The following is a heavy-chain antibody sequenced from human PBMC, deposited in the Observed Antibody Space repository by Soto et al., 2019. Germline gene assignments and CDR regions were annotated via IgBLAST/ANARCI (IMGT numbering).Heavy chain of an antibody. CDR1: GFTFSSYA. V-gene: IGHV3-23*01. Sequence: GGSLRLSCAASGFTFSSYAMSWVRQAPGKGLEWVSAISGSGGSTYYADSVKGRFTISRDNPKNTLYLQMNSLRAEDTAVYYCAGCSSTSCYTGYYYYYYGMDVWGQGTTVTVSS. CDR3: AGCSSTSCYTGYYYYYYGMDV. D-gene: IGHD2-2*02. CDR2: ISGSGGST. J-gene: IGHJ6*02.